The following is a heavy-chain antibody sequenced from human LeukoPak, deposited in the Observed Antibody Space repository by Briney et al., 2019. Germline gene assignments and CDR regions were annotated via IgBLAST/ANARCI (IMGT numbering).Heavy chain of an antibody. J-gene: IGHJ4*02. CDR2: INHSGST. CDR3: ARNVLLWFGEFGFDY. CDR1: GVSFSGYY. V-gene: IGHV4-34*01. Sequence: PSETLSLTCAVYGVSFSGYYWSWLSQPPGKGLEWLGEINHSGSTNYNPSLKSRVTISVDTSKNQFSLKLSSVTAADTAVYYCARNVLLWFGEFGFDYWGQGTLVTVSS. D-gene: IGHD3-10*01.